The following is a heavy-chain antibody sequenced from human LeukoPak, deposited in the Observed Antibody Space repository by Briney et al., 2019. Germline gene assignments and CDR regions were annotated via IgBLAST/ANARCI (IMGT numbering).Heavy chain of an antibody. CDR2: IYYSGNT. Sequence: SETLSLTCSVSGGSIRNYYWSWIRQPPGKGLDWIGYIYYSGNTNYHPSLKSRVTISVDTSKNQFSLKLNSVTAADTAVYYCARVRYCSTNRCYDREFDNWGQGTLVTVSS. CDR3: ARVRYCSTNRCYDREFDN. D-gene: IGHD2-2*01. J-gene: IGHJ4*02. V-gene: IGHV4-59*01. CDR1: GGSIRNYY.